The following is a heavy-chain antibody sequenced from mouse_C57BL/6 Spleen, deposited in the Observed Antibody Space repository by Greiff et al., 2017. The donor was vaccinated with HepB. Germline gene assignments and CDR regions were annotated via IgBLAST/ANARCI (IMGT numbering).Heavy chain of an antibody. V-gene: IGHV1-59*01. CDR2: IDPSDSYT. Sequence: VQLQQSGAELVRPGTSVKLSCKASGYTFTSYWMHWVKQRPGQGLEWIGVIDPSDSYTNYNQKFKGKATLTVDTSSSTAYMQLSSLTSEDSAVYYCARFYSNAVAYWGQGTLVTVSA. CDR1: GYTFTSYW. J-gene: IGHJ3*01. CDR3: ARFYSNAVAY. D-gene: IGHD2-5*01.